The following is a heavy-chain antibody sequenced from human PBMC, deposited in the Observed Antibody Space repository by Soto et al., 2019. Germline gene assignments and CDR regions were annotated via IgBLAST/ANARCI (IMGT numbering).Heavy chain of an antibody. CDR2: IRSKANSYAT. CDR1: GFTFSGSA. CDR3: TRHPGLEMATSTDPSPFDY. V-gene: IGHV3-73*02. Sequence: EVQLVESGGGLVQPGGSLKLSCAASGFTFSGSAIHWVRQASGKGLEWVGRIRSKANSYATSYAASVKGRFTISRDDSKNTAYLQMNSLKTEDTTVYYCTRHPGLEMATSTDPSPFDYWGQGTLVTVSS. D-gene: IGHD5-12*01. J-gene: IGHJ4*02.